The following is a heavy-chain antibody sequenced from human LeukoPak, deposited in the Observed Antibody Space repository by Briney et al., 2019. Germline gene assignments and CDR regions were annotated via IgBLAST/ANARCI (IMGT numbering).Heavy chain of an antibody. CDR2: MWYDESSK. Sequence: GGSLRLSCAASGFTFNSYDMHWVRQAPGKGLEWVAIMWYDESSKYYADSVKGRFTISRDNAKNTLYLQMNSLRAEDTAVYYCAGPPWSAIHWGQGALVTVSS. CDR1: GFTFNSYD. D-gene: IGHD3-3*01. CDR3: AGPPWSAIH. V-gene: IGHV3-33*03. J-gene: IGHJ1*01.